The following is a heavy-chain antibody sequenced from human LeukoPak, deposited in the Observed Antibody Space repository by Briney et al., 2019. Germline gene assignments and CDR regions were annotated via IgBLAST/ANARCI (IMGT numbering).Heavy chain of an antibody. CDR3: ARDHMGDIVLDY. V-gene: IGHV6-1*01. D-gene: IGHD5-12*01. Sequence: SQTLSLTCAISGDSVSSNSAAWNWIGQSPSRGLEWLGRTYYRSKWYTNYAVSVRSRITINPDTSKNQFSLQLNSVTPEDTAVYYCARDHMGDIVLDYWGQGTLVTVSS. CDR1: GDSVSSNSAA. J-gene: IGHJ4*02. CDR2: TYYRSKWYT.